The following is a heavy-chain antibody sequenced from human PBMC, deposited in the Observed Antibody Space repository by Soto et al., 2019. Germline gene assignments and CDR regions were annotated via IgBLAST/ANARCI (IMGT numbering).Heavy chain of an antibody. V-gene: IGHV1-8*01. CDR1: GYTFTSYD. CDR3: ARDHTYYDFWSGYSQPNWFDP. D-gene: IGHD3-3*01. CDR2: MNPNSGNT. J-gene: IGHJ5*02. Sequence: QVQLVQSGAEVKKPGASVKVSCKASGYTFTSYDINWVRQATGQGLEWMGWMNPNSGNTGYAQKFQGRVTMTRNTSISTAYMELSSLRSEDTAVYYCARDHTYYDFWSGYSQPNWFDPWGQGTLVTVSS.